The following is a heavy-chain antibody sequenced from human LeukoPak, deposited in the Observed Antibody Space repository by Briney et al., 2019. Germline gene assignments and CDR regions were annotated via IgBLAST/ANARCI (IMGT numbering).Heavy chain of an antibody. Sequence: PSETLSLTCTVSGGSISSGSYYWSWIRQPAGKGLEWIGRIYTSGSTNYNPSLKSRVTISVDTSKNQFSLKLSSVTAADTAVYYCARARTGVEMDTINFDYWGQGTLVTVSS. V-gene: IGHV4-61*02. D-gene: IGHD5-24*01. CDR1: GGSISSGSYY. CDR3: ARARTGVEMDTINFDY. J-gene: IGHJ4*02. CDR2: IYTSGST.